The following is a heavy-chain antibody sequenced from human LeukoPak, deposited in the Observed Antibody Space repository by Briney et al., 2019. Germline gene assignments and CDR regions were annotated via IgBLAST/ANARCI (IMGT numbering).Heavy chain of an antibody. J-gene: IGHJ3*02. Sequence: GESLTLSCTGSGYSFTSYWIGWVRQMPGKGLEWMGIIYPGDSDTRYSPSFQGQVTISADKSISTAYLQWSSLKASDTAMYYCARERWYYGSGSPHDAFDIWGQGTMVTVSS. CDR3: ARERWYYGSGSPHDAFDI. CDR1: GYSFTSYW. CDR2: IYPGDSDT. D-gene: IGHD3-10*01. V-gene: IGHV5-51*01.